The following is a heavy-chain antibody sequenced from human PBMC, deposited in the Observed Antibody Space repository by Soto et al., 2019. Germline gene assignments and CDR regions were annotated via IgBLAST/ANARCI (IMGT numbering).Heavy chain of an antibody. V-gene: IGHV3-9*01. CDR1: GFTFDDYA. D-gene: IGHD5-18*01. Sequence: SLQLSCAASGFTFDDYAMHWVRQAPGKGLEWVSGISWNSGSIGYADSVKGRFTISRDNAKDSLYLQMNSLRAEDTALYYCAKDLGRGYSYGPRGYYYGMDVWGQGTTVTVSS. J-gene: IGHJ6*02. CDR2: ISWNSGSI. CDR3: AKDLGRGYSYGPRGYYYGMDV.